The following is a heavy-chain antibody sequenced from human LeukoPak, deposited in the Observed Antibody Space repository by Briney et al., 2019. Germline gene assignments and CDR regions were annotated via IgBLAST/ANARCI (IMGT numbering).Heavy chain of an antibody. CDR3: ARDPGSSSFDL. CDR2: IDRDGSVR. J-gene: IGHJ4*02. D-gene: IGHD6-13*01. V-gene: IGHV3-7*01. Sequence: GGSLRLSCSASGFSFSTYWMSWVRQTPETGLEFVANIDRDGSVRNYMDSLRGRSTISRDNAKKSMYLEINSLRADDTAVYYCARDPGSSSFDLWGRGALVTVSS. CDR1: GFSFSTYW.